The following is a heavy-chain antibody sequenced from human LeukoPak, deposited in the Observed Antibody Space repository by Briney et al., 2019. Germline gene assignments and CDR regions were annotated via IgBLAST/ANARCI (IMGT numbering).Heavy chain of an antibody. J-gene: IGHJ4*02. V-gene: IGHV5-10-1*01. Sequence: PGESLKISCKGSGYSFTSYWIRSGRQMPGKGLEWMGRIDPSDSYTNYSPSFQGHVTISADKSISTAYLQWSSLKASDTAMYYCASWPYTDYWGQGTLVTVSS. CDR2: IDPSDSYT. CDR1: GYSFTSYW. D-gene: IGHD3-16*01. CDR3: ASWPYTDY.